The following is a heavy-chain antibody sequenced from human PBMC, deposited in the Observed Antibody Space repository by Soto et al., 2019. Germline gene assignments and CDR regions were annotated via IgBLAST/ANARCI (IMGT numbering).Heavy chain of an antibody. D-gene: IGHD3-10*01. V-gene: IGHV1-3*01. CDR3: ARKDYYGSGIYYFDP. CDR2: LNPANGDT. Sequence: GASVKVSCKASGYTFTRYPIHWVRQAPGQGLEWMGWLNPANGDTGYSQNFQGRVTITRDTSASTAYMEMNSLRSEDTAVYYCARKDYYGSGIYYFDPWGQGTQVTVSS. J-gene: IGHJ4*02. CDR1: GYTFTRYP.